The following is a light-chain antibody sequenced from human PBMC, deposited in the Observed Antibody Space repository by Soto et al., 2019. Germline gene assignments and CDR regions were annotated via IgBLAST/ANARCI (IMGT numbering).Light chain of an antibody. V-gene: IGKV3-20*01. J-gene: IGKJ4*01. CDR2: GAS. Sequence: EIVLTQSPGTLSLSPGERATLSCRASQSVSSSYLAWYQQKPGQAPRLRIYGASSRATGIPDRFSGSGSGTDFTLTISRLEPEDFAVYYCQQYGSSPLTFGGGTNVEI. CDR1: QSVSSSY. CDR3: QQYGSSPLT.